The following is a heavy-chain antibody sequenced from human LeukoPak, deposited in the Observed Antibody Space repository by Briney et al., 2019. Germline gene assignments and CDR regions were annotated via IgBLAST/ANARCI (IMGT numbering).Heavy chain of an antibody. Sequence: PGGSLRLSCVASGFTFSHYSMNWVRQAPGKGLEWVSSIRFTGSYIYYADSVKGRFTISRDNAKNSLFLQMNSLTAEDTAIYYCTRDLAAAATWGQGTLVTVSS. CDR3: TRDLAAAAT. J-gene: IGHJ5*02. CDR1: GFTFSHYS. D-gene: IGHD6-13*01. V-gene: IGHV3-21*04. CDR2: IRFTGSYI.